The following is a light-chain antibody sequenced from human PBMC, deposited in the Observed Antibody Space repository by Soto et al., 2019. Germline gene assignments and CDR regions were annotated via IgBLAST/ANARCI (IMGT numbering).Light chain of an antibody. J-gene: IGKJ1*01. CDR3: QQTYISPWT. CDR1: QRVDRY. Sequence: DIQMTQSPSSLSAFFGDRVTITCRASQRVDRYLNWYQQKPGRAPNLLIFAASNLQSGVPSRFSGRGSGADFTLTISSLQPEDFATYFCQQTYISPWTFGQGTKVDIK. V-gene: IGKV1-39*01. CDR2: AAS.